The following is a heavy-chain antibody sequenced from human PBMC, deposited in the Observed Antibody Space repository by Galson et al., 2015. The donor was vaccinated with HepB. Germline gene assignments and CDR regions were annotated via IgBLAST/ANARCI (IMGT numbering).Heavy chain of an antibody. J-gene: IGHJ4*02. V-gene: IGHV4-39*01. CDR2: IYYSGST. Sequence: QLQESGPGLVKPSETLSLTCTVYGGFISSSSYYWGWIRQPPGKGLEWIGSIYYSGSTYYNPSLKGRVTISVDTSKNQFSLKLSSVTAADTAVYYCARVLALYFDYWGQGTLVTVSS. CDR3: ARVLALYFDY. CDR1: GGFISSSSYY. D-gene: IGHD3-3*02.